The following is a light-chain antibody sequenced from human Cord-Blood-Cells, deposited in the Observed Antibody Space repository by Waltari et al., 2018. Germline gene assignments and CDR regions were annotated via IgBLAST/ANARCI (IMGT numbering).Light chain of an antibody. Sequence: DIQMTQSPSYLSASVGDRVTITCRASQSSSSYLNWYQQKPGKAPKLLIYAASSLQSGVPSRFSGSGSGTDFTLTISSLQPEDFATYYCQQSYSTLEYSFGQGTKLEIK. V-gene: IGKV1-39*01. CDR2: AAS. CDR1: QSSSSY. CDR3: QQSYSTLEYS. J-gene: IGKJ2*03.